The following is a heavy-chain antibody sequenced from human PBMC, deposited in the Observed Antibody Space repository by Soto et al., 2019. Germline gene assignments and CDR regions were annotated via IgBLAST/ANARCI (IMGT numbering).Heavy chain of an antibody. CDR1: GGSFSGYY. J-gene: IGHJ5*02. Sequence: QVQLQQWGAGLLKPSETLSLTCAVYGGSFSGYYWSWIRQPPGKGLEWIGEINHSGSTNYNPSLKSRVNISVDTSKNQFSLKLSSVTAADTAVYYCARLKGYQLLHSNWFDPWGQGTLVTVSS. D-gene: IGHD2-2*01. CDR2: INHSGST. CDR3: ARLKGYQLLHSNWFDP. V-gene: IGHV4-34*01.